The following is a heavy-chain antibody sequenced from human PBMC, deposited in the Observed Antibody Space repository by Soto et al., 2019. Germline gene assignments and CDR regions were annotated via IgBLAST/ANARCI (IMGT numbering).Heavy chain of an antibody. CDR3: ARVDRTITTFYYYGMDV. J-gene: IGHJ6*02. CDR1: GFSFTYYA. V-gene: IGHV3-30-3*01. D-gene: IGHD3-22*01. Sequence: AGGSLRLSCAASGFSFTYYALHWVRQAPGKGLDWVAVISYDGSNKYYADSVKGRFTISRDDSRSTLYLQMNSLRTEDSAVYYCARVDRTITTFYYYGMDVWGQGTTVTVSS. CDR2: ISYDGSNK.